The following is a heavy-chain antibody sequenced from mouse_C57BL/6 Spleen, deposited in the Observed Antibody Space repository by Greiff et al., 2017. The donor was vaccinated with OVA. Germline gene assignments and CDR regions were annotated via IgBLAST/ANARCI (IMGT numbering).Heavy chain of an antibody. J-gene: IGHJ2*01. CDR1: GYTFTSYW. CDR2: INPSNGGT. D-gene: IGHD1-2*01. Sequence: QVQLQQPGTELVKPGASVKLSCKASGYTFTSYWMHWVKQRPGQGLEWIGNINPSNGGTNYNEKFKSKATLTVDKSSSTAYMQLSRLTSEDSAVYYCARWCSYYGNFDYWGQGTTLTVSS. V-gene: IGHV1-53*01. CDR3: ARWCSYYGNFDY.